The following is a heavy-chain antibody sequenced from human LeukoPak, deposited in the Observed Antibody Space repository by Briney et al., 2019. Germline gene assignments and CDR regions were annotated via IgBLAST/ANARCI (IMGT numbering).Heavy chain of an antibody. V-gene: IGHV3-15*01. J-gene: IGHJ4*02. CDR1: GFPFSNAW. Sequence: GGSLRLSCAASGFPFSNAWMSWVRQAPGKGLEWVGRIKSKTDGGTTDYAAPVKGRFTISRDDSKNTLYLQMNSLKTEDTAVYYCTSHSSCSILGNWGQGTLVTVSS. D-gene: IGHD2-21*01. CDR2: IKSKTDGGTT. CDR3: TSHSSCSILGN.